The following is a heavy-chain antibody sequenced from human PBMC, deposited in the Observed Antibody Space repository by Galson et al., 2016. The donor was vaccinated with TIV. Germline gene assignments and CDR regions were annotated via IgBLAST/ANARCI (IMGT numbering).Heavy chain of an antibody. CDR1: GDSVSSDSAA. CDR3: ARATPSVFGVVMTLDY. Sequence: CAISGDSVSSDSAAWNWIRQSPSRGLEWLGRTYYGSKWYNDYAVAVKSRITITPDTSKNQFSLQLTSVTPEDTAVYYCARATPSVFGVVMTLDYWGQGTLVTVSS. CDR2: TYYGSKWYN. D-gene: IGHD3-3*01. V-gene: IGHV6-1*01. J-gene: IGHJ4*02.